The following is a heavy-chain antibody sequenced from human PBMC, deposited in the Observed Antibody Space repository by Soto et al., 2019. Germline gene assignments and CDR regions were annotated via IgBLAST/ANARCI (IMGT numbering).Heavy chain of an antibody. CDR1: GGPISSYY. J-gene: IGHJ5*02. CDR2: IYTSGST. Sequence: PSETLSRTCTVPGGPISSYYWSWIRQPAGKGLEWIGRIYTSGSTNYSPPLKSRVTMSVDTSKNQFSLKLSSVTAADTAVYYCARTNWITGTTRYCWFDPWGQGTLVSAPQ. CDR3: ARTNWITGTTRYCWFDP. V-gene: IGHV4-4*07. D-gene: IGHD1-20*01.